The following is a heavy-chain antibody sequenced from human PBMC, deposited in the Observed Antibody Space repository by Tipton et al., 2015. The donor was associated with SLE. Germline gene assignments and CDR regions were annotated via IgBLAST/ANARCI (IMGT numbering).Heavy chain of an antibody. V-gene: IGHV3-23*01. D-gene: IGHD3-22*01. Sequence: SLRLSCAASGFTFSSYVMSWVRQAPGKGLEWVSAISGSGGSTYYADSVKGRFTISRDNSKNTLYLQMNSLRAEDTAVYSCASGPTMIVVVITYFDYWGQGTLVTVSS. CDR2: ISGSGGST. CDR1: GFTFSSYV. J-gene: IGHJ4*02. CDR3: ASGPTMIVVVITYFDY.